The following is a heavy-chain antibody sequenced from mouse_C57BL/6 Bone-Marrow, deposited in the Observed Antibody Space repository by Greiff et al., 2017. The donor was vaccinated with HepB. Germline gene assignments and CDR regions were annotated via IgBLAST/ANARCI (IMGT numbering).Heavy chain of an antibody. V-gene: IGHV5-9-1*02. J-gene: IGHJ3*01. D-gene: IGHD3-2*02. CDR1: GFTFSSYA. Sequence: EVQLVESGAGLVKPGGSLKLSCAASGFTFSSYAMSWVRQTPEKRLEWVAYISSGGDYIYYADTVKGRFIISSDNARKTLYLQMSSLKSEDTVRYYCTREIVSGDRAWFAYWGQGTLVTVSA. CDR3: TREIVSGDRAWFAY. CDR2: ISSGGDYI.